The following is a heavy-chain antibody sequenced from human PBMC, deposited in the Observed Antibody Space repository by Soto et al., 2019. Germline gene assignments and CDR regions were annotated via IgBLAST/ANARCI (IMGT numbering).Heavy chain of an antibody. J-gene: IGHJ4*02. D-gene: IGHD3-3*01. V-gene: IGHV3-23*01. CDR2: ISGSGGST. CDR1: GLNFSSYA. Sequence: GGSLRLSCAASGLNFSSYAMSWVRKTPGKGLEWVSAISGSGGSTYYADSVKGRFTISRDNSKNTLYLQMNSLRAEDTAVYYCAKGSSYYDFWSGYYKTRDYWGQGTLVTVSS. CDR3: AKGSSYYDFWSGYYKTRDY.